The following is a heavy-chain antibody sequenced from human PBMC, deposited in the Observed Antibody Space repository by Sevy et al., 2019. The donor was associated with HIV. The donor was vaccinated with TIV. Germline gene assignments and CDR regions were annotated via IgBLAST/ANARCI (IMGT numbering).Heavy chain of an antibody. D-gene: IGHD5-18*01. CDR1: GFTFSNFG. CDR2: IWYDGSKK. Sequence: GGSLRLSCAASGFTFSNFGMHWVRQAPGKGLEWVAVIWYDGSKKYYADSVKGRFTISRDNSKNTLYLQMNSLRAEDTAVYYCARGGGTAMVRDYFDYWGQGTLVTVSS. V-gene: IGHV3-33*01. CDR3: ARGGGTAMVRDYFDY. J-gene: IGHJ4*02.